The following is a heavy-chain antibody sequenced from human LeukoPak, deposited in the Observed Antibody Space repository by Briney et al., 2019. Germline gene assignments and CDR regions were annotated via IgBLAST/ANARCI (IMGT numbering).Heavy chain of an antibody. CDR2: INHSGGT. D-gene: IGHD3-10*01. Sequence: PSETLSLTCAVYGGSFSGYYWSWIRQPPGKGLEWIGEINHSGGTNYNPSLKSRVTISVDTSKNQFSLKLSSVTAADTAVYYCARGSYVLTRYYYGSGSSFFDYWGQGTLVTVSS. J-gene: IGHJ4*02. CDR3: ARGSYVLTRYYYGSGSSFFDY. CDR1: GGSFSGYY. V-gene: IGHV4-34*01.